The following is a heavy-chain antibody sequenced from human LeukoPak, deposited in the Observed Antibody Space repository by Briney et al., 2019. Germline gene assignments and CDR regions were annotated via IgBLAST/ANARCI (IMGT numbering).Heavy chain of an antibody. CDR3: AASLWFGIYPDY. CDR1: GGSISSSSYY. V-gene: IGHV4-39*01. D-gene: IGHD3-10*01. Sequence: SETLSLTCTVSGGSISSSSYYWGWIRQPPGKGLEWIGSIYYSGSTYYNPSLKSRVTISVDTSKNQFSLKLSSVTAADTAVYYCAASLWFGIYPDYWGQGSLVTVSS. CDR2: IYYSGST. J-gene: IGHJ4*02.